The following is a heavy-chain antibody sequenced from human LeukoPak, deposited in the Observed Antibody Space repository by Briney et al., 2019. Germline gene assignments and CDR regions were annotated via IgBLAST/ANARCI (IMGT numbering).Heavy chain of an antibody. CDR3: ARDILTGPGAFDI. Sequence: GASVKVSCKASGYTFTGYYMHWVRQAPGQGLELMGWINPNSGGTNYAQKFQGRVTMTRDTSISTAYMELSRLRSDDTAVYYCARDILTGPGAFDIWGQGTMVTVSS. V-gene: IGHV1-2*02. CDR1: GYTFTGYY. CDR2: INPNSGGT. J-gene: IGHJ3*02. D-gene: IGHD3-9*01.